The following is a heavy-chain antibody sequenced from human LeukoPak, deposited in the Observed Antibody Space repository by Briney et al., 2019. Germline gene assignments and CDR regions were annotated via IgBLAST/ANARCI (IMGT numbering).Heavy chain of an antibody. CDR3: ARRKYGSGSYNFDY. J-gene: IGHJ4*02. CDR2: INHSGST. V-gene: IGHV4-34*01. D-gene: IGHD3-10*01. CDR1: GGSFSGYY. Sequence: PSETLSLTCAVYGGSFSGYYWSWIRQPPGKGLEWIGEINHSGSTNYNPSLKSRVTISVDTSKNQFSLKLSSVTAADTAVYYCARRKYGSGSYNFDYWGQGTLVTVSS.